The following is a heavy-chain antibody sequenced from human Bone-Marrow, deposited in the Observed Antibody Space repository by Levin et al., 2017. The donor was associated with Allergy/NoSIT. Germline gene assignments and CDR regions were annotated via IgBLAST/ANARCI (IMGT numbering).Heavy chain of an antibody. CDR1: GGTFSSYA. Sequence: SVKVSCKASGGTFSSYAISWVRQAPGQGLEWMGGIIPIFGTANYAQKFQGRVTITADKSTSTAYMELSSLRSEDTAVYYCARVWCSSTSCSYYYYYGMDVWGQGTTVTVSS. J-gene: IGHJ6*02. D-gene: IGHD2-2*01. CDR3: ARVWCSSTSCSYYYYYGMDV. V-gene: IGHV1-69*06. CDR2: IIPIFGTA.